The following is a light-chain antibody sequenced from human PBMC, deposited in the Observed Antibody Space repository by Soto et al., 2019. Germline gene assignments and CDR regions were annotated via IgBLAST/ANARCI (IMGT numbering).Light chain of an antibody. CDR3: QHYGPSLFT. J-gene: IGKJ2*01. V-gene: IGKV3-20*01. Sequence: IELTQSPGTLSLSPGDTATLSCRASQSVTSSDLAWYQQRPGQAPRFLMYGASGRGTCIPDSFSVSGSWIEIILTIDRREPEDSAVYSCQHYGPSLFTCGRGAKLEIK. CDR2: GAS. CDR1: QSVTSSD.